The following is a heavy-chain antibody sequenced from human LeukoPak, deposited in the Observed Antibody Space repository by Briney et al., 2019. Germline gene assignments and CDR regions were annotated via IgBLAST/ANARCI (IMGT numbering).Heavy chain of an antibody. Sequence: GGSLRLSCAASGFTFSNFWMSWVRQAPGEGLEWVANIKQDGSEKKYVDSVKGRLTISRDNAKNSLYLQISSLGAEDTATYYCARDRGGSFYFDFWGQGTLVTVSS. CDR2: IKQDGSEK. CDR3: ARDRGGSFYFDF. CDR1: GFTFSNFW. J-gene: IGHJ4*02. V-gene: IGHV3-7*01. D-gene: IGHD2-15*01.